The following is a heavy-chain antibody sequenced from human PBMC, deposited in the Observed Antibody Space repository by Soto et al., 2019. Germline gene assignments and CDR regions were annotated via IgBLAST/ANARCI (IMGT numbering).Heavy chain of an antibody. CDR1: GFTFSSYA. Sequence: GGSLRLSCSASGFTFSSYAMHWVRQAPGKGLEYVSAISSNGGSTYYADSVKGRFTISRDNSKNTLYLQMSSLRAEDTAVYYCVKFVLRFLEPYGDAFDIWGQGTMVTVSS. D-gene: IGHD3-3*01. CDR3: VKFVLRFLEPYGDAFDI. J-gene: IGHJ3*02. CDR2: ISSNGGST. V-gene: IGHV3-64D*08.